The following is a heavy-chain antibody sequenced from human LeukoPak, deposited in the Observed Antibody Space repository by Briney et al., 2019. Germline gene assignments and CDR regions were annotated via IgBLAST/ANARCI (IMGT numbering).Heavy chain of an antibody. V-gene: IGHV3-33*06. CDR3: AKDAQRGFDDSNSLEH. CDR1: VFTFSHFG. J-gene: IGHJ4*02. CDR2: IWSDATNQ. Sequence: GTSLRLSCEPSVFTFSHFGMHWVRQAPGKGMEWVAVIWSDATNQYYADSVKGRFTISRDNFKRTVSLEMNSLRGEDTAVYYCAKDAQRGFDDSNSLEHRGQGSLVIVSS. D-gene: IGHD4-11*01.